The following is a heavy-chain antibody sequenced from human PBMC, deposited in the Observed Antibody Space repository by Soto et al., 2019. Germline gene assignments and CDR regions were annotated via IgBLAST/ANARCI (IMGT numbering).Heavy chain of an antibody. J-gene: IGHJ4*02. D-gene: IGHD3-22*01. CDR2: ISYDGSNK. V-gene: IGHV3-30-3*01. CDR1: GFSFSSYA. Sequence: GGSLRLSCAASGFSFSSYAMHWVRQAPGKGLEWVAVISYDGSNKYYADSVKGRFTISRDNSKNTLYLQMNSLRAEDTAVYYCARLYYDSSGSPFDYWGQGTLVTVSS. CDR3: ARLYYDSSGSPFDY.